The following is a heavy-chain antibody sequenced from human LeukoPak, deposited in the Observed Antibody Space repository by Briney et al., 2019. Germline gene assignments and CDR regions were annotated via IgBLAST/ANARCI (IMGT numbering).Heavy chain of an antibody. CDR2: INPISGNT. J-gene: IGHJ4*02. V-gene: IGHV1-8*01. D-gene: IGHD1-26*01. Sequence: GASVKVSCKASGYTFTDHDINWARQATGQGLEWMGWINPISGNTGYAQKFQGRVTITRDTSASTAYMELSSLRSEDTAVYYCARGWELLNFDYWGQGTLVTVSS. CDR3: ARGWELLNFDY. CDR1: GYTFTDHD.